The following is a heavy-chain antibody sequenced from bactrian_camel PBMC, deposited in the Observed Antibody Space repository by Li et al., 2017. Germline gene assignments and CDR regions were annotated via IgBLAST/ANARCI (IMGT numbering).Heavy chain of an antibody. D-gene: IGHD3*01. Sequence: HVQLVESGGGLVQPGGSLTLSCATSEFSFSIFYLSWVRQTPGKGLEWVSTIYTGGGGTYYVESVSGRFTISRDIAKNTVYLQLNSLKTEDMAVYYCAADFSARGDFGYWGQGTQVTVS. CDR1: EFSFSIFY. V-gene: IGHV3S1*01. J-gene: IGHJ6*01. CDR2: IYTGGGGT. CDR3: AADFSARGDFGY.